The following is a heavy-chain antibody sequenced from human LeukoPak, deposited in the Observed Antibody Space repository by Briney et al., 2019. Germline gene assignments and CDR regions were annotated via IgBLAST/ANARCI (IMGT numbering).Heavy chain of an antibody. CDR3: ARDIVDSSSWYYFDY. CDR1: GFTFSSYW. J-gene: IGHJ4*02. D-gene: IGHD6-13*01. CDR2: IKQDGSEK. V-gene: IGHV3-7*01. Sequence: GGSLRLSCTASGFTFSSYWMSWVRQAPGKGLEWVANIKQDGSEKYYVDSVKGRFTISRDNAKNSLYLQMNSLRAEDTAVYYCARDIVDSSSWYYFDYWGQGTLVTVSS.